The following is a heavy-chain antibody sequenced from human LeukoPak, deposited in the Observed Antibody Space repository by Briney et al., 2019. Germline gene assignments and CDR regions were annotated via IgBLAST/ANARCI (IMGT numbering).Heavy chain of an antibody. CDR3: ARYSGSYPSFDY. D-gene: IGHD1-26*01. CDR1: GGSISSYF. CDR2: IHYSGST. J-gene: IGHJ4*02. V-gene: IGHV4-59*01. Sequence: SETLSLTCTVSGGSISSYFWNWIRQPPGKGPEWIGYIHYSGSTNYNSSLNSRVTISLDTSKNQFSLKLRSVTAADTAVYYCARYSGSYPSFDYWGQGTLVTVSS.